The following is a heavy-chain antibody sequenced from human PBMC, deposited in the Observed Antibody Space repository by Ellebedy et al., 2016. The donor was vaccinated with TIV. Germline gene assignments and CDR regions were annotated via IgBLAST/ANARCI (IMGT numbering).Heavy chain of an antibody. J-gene: IGHJ6*02. CDR1: GFTFSSYA. CDR3: AKTKYYDFWSGYYFYYYYGMDV. V-gene: IGHV3-23*01. Sequence: GESLKISXAASGFTFSSYAMSWVRQAPGKGLEWVSAISGSGVSTYYADSVKGRFTISRDNSKNTLYLQMNSLRAEDTAVYYCAKTKYYDFWSGYYFYYYYGMDVWGQGTTVTVSS. CDR2: ISGSGVST. D-gene: IGHD3-3*01.